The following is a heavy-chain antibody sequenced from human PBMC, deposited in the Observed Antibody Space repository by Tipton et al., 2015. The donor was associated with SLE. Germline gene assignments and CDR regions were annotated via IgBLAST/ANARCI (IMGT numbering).Heavy chain of an antibody. CDR2: ISAYNGNT. J-gene: IGHJ6*02. D-gene: IGHD3-3*01. CDR3: ARVGSVGGYDFWSGHYYYYGMDV. Sequence: VQLVQSGAEVKKPGSSVKVSCKASGGTFNSYGISWVRQAPGQGLEWMGWISAYNGNTNYAQKLQGRVTMTTDTSTSTAYMELRSLRSDDTAVYYCARVGSVGGYDFWSGHYYYYGMDVWGQGTTVTVSS. CDR1: GGTFNSYG. V-gene: IGHV1-18*01.